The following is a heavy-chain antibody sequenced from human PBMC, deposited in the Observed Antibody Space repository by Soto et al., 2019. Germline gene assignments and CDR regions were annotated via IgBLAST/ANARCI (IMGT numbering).Heavy chain of an antibody. CDR1: GFTFSNYG. D-gene: IGHD2-15*01. V-gene: IGHV3-33*08. J-gene: IGHJ4*02. CDR2: ISNDGSNK. Sequence: PVGSLRLSCAASGFTFSNYGMHWVRQAPGKGLEWVTLISNDGSNKFYADSVKGRFTISRDDSKNTAYLQMNSLKTEDTAVYYCTRLQSDSCSGGSCYFDYWGQGTLVTVSS. CDR3: TRLQSDSCSGGSCYFDY.